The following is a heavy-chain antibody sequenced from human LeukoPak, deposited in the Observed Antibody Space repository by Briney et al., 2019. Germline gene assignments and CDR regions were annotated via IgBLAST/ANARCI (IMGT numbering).Heavy chain of an antibody. CDR1: GFTFSSYA. V-gene: IGHV3-30-3*01. CDR2: ISYDGSNK. CDR3: AKDPSGI. J-gene: IGHJ3*02. Sequence: GGSLRLSCAASGFTFSSYAMHWVRQAPGKGLEWVAIISYDGSNKYYADSVKGRFTISRDSSKNTLYLQMNSLRAEDTAVYYCAKDPSGIWGQGTMVTVSS.